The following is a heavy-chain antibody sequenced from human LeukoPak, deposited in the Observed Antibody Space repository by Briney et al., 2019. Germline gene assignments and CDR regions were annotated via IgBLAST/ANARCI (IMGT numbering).Heavy chain of an antibody. Sequence: GGSLRLSCAASGFTFSSYGMHWVRQAPGKGLEWVAVISYDGSNKYYADSVKGRFTISRDNAKNSLYLQMNSLRAEDTAVYYCARISQQAFDIWGQGTMVTVSS. CDR1: GFTFSSYG. CDR3: ARISQQAFDI. CDR2: ISYDGSNK. D-gene: IGHD6-13*01. V-gene: IGHV3-30*03. J-gene: IGHJ3*02.